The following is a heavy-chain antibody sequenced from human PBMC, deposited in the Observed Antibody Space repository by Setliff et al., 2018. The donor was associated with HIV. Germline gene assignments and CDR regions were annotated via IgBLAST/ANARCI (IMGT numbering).Heavy chain of an antibody. CDR2: ISAYNGNT. V-gene: IGHV1-18*01. CDR3: ARIDGPYYNFWSGEGAFDI. Sequence: ASVKVSCKASGYTFTSYGISWVRQAPGQGLEWMGWISAYNGNTNYAQKLQGRVTMTTDTSTSTAYMELRSLRSDDTAVYYCARIDGPYYNFWSGEGAFDIWGQGTMVTVSS. D-gene: IGHD3-3*01. J-gene: IGHJ3*02. CDR1: GYTFTSYG.